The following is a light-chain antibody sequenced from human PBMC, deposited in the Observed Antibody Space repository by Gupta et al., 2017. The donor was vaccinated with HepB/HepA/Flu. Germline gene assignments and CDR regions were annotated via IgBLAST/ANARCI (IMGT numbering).Light chain of an antibody. Sequence: SPELTQPPSVSVSPGQTARITCSGDVLPNQYTYWYQQKPGQAPVLIVYKDTETPPGTPGRFSGSSSGATVTLTISGVQAEDEADYYCQSADSSGTYYVFGTGIKVSIL. CDR2: KDT. CDR1: VLPNQY. V-gene: IGLV3-25*03. CDR3: QSADSSGTYYV. J-gene: IGLJ1*01.